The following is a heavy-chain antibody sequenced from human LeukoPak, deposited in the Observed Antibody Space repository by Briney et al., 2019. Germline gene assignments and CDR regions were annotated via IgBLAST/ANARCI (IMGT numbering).Heavy chain of an antibody. D-gene: IGHD4-17*01. V-gene: IGHV3-21*01. CDR2: VSGSSYYI. Sequence: TGGSLRLSCAASGFTFSSYNMNWVRQAPGKGLEWLSSVSGSSYYIYYADSLKGRFTISRDNAKNSVYLQMNSLRAEDTAVYYCARDGSYGDALYSFDFWGQGTLVTVSS. J-gene: IGHJ4*02. CDR1: GFTFSSYN. CDR3: ARDGSYGDALYSFDF.